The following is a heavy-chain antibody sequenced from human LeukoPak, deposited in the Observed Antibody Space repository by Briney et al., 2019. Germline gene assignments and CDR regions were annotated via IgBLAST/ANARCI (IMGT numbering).Heavy chain of an antibody. CDR2: IYYSGST. J-gene: IGHJ2*01. V-gene: IGHV4-59*01. CDR1: GGSISSYY. CDR3: ARGLSGSFSYWYFDL. D-gene: IGHD1-26*01. Sequence: SETLSLTCTVSGGSISSYYWSWIRQPPGKGLEWFGYIYYSGSTNYNPSLKSRVTISVDTSKNQFSLKLSSVTAADTAVYYCARGLSGSFSYWYFDLWGRGTLVTVSS.